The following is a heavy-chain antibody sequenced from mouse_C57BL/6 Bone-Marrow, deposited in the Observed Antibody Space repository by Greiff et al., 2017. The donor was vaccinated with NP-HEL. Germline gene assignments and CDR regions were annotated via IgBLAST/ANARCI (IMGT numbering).Heavy chain of an antibody. D-gene: IGHD2-4*01. J-gene: IGHJ3*01. Sequence: VQLKESGPGLVKPSQSLSLTCSVTGYSITSGYYWNWIRQFPGNKLEWMGYISYDGSNNYNPSLKNRISITRDTSKNQFFLKLNSVTTEDTATYYCAREAIYYEEGFAYWGQGTLVTVSA. CDR3: AREAIYYEEGFAY. CDR2: ISYDGSN. V-gene: IGHV3-6*01. CDR1: GYSITSGYY.